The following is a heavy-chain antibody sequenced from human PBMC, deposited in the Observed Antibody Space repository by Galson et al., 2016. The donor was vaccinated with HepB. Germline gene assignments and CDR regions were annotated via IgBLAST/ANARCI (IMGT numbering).Heavy chain of an antibody. CDR1: GYIFPNYW. CDR2: IYPGDPAT. V-gene: IGHV5-51*01. J-gene: IGHJ6*02. Sequence: QSGAEVKKPGESLKISCKASGYIFPNYWIAWVRQTPGKGLEWMGIIYPGDPATRYGPSFQGQVNIPADRALNTVYLQWSSLKASDTGIYYCARHPYGMDVWGRGTTVIVSS. CDR3: ARHPYGMDV. D-gene: IGHD2-21*01.